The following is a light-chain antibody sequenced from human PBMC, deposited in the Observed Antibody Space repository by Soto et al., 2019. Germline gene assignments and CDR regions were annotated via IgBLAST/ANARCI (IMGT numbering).Light chain of an antibody. CDR1: SSNIGRNT. Sequence: QPVLTQPPSASGTPGQRVTISCSGSSSNIGRNTVNWYQQLPGTAPKLLIYSNNQRPSGVPDRFSGSKSGTSASLAISGLQSEDEADYYCAAWDDSLNGPVFGTGTKLTVL. CDR3: AAWDDSLNGPV. J-gene: IGLJ1*01. V-gene: IGLV1-44*01. CDR2: SNN.